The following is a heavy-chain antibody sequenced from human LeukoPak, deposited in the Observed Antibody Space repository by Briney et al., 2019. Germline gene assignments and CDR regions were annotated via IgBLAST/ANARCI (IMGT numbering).Heavy chain of an antibody. J-gene: IGHJ4*02. D-gene: IGHD3-9*01. Sequence: PGGSLRLSCAASGLTFSSYWMSWVRRAPGKGVEWVANIKQDGSEKYHVDSVKGRFTISRDNAKNSLYLQMNSLRVEDTAVYYCARVVMTGYYKGYFDYWGQGTLVTVSS. V-gene: IGHV3-7*05. CDR1: GLTFSSYW. CDR2: IKQDGSEK. CDR3: ARVVMTGYYKGYFDY.